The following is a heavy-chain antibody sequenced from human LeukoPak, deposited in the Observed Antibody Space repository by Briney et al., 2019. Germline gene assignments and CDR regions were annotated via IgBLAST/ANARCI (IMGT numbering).Heavy chain of an antibody. J-gene: IGHJ6*03. Sequence: PSETLSLTCAVYGGSFSGYYWSWIRQPPGKGLEWIGEINHSGSTNYNPSLKSRVTISVDTSKNQFSLKLSSVTAADTAVYYCARHYCSSTSCYSYYYYYMDVWGKGTTVTISS. CDR2: INHSGST. V-gene: IGHV4-34*01. CDR1: GGSFSGYY. D-gene: IGHD2-2*01. CDR3: ARHYCSSTSCYSYYYYYMDV.